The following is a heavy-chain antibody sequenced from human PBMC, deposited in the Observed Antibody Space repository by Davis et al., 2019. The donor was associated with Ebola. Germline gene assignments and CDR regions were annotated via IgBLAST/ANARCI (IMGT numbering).Heavy chain of an antibody. CDR1: GFTFSSSV. V-gene: IGHV3-64D*06. CDR2: ISTNGENT. J-gene: IGHJ4*02. Sequence: PGGSLRLSCAASGFTFSSSVMTWVRQAPGKGLDSVSLISTNGENTYYAESVKGRFTISRDNSKDTLYLQMRSLRTEDTAVYYCVKDRFTVVVVHGGFDYWGQGTLVTVSS. D-gene: IGHD2-15*01. CDR3: VKDRFTVVVVHGGFDY.